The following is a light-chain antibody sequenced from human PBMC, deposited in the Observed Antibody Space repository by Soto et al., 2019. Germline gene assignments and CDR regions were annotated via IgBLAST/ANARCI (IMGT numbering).Light chain of an antibody. CDR1: QSVTYN. CDR3: QQRANWPT. V-gene: IGKV3-11*01. CDR2: DAS. Sequence: EIVLTQSPATLSLSPGERATLSCRASQSVTYNLAWFQHRPGQPPRLLIYDASTRAPGTPARFSGSGSGTDFTLTISRLDPEEFAFYYCQQRANWPTFGGGTKVEI. J-gene: IGKJ4*01.